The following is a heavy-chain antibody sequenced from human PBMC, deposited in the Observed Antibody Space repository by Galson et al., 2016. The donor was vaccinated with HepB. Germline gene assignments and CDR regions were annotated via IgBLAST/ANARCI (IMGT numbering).Heavy chain of an antibody. CDR1: GFSFSNYG. D-gene: IGHD2-21*01. V-gene: IGHV3-30*03. Sequence: SLRLSCAASGFSFSNYGMHWVRQAPGKGLEWLALVSPDASENYYADSVKGRFTVSRDNSRNTLYLQMYSLRPGDTAIYYCARARVVRGIYDAFNMWGQGTVVTVSS. CDR3: ARARVVRGIYDAFNM. J-gene: IGHJ3*02. CDR2: VSPDASEN.